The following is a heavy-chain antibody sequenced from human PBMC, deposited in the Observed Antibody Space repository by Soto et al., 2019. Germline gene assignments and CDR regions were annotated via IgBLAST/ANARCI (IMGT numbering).Heavy chain of an antibody. CDR1: GFTFSSYS. Sequence: GGSLRLSCAASGFTFSSYSMNWVRQAPGKGLEWVSYISSSSSTIYYAESVKGRFTISRDNAKNSLYPQMNSLRDEETAVYYCARDATWGDAFDIWGQGTMVTVSS. CDR3: ARDATWGDAFDI. J-gene: IGHJ3*02. CDR2: ISSSSSTI. D-gene: IGHD2-15*01. V-gene: IGHV3-48*02.